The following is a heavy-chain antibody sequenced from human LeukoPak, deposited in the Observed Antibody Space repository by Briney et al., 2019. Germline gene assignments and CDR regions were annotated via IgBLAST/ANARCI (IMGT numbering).Heavy chain of an antibody. CDR1: GFTFDDYA. D-gene: IGHD6-19*01. CDR2: ISWNSGSI. Sequence: PGGSLRLSCAASGFTFDDYAMHWVRQAPGKGLEWVSGISWNSGSIGYADSVKGRFTISRDNAKNSLYLQMNSLRAEDTAVYYCARDLFSSGWYPMGDYYYGMDVWGQGTTVTVSS. CDR3: ARDLFSSGWYPMGDYYYGMDV. J-gene: IGHJ6*02. V-gene: IGHV3-9*01.